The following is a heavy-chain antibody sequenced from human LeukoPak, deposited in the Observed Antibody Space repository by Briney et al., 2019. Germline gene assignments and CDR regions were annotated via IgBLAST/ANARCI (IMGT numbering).Heavy chain of an antibody. CDR2: ISAYNGNT. Sequence: ASVKVSCKASGYTCTSYGISWVRQAPGQGLEWMGWISAYNGNTNYAQKLQGRVTMTTDTSTSTAYMQLRSLRPDDTAVYYCAREWRIAARRGFDYWGQGTLVTVSS. CDR1: GYTCTSYG. V-gene: IGHV1-18*01. D-gene: IGHD6-6*01. J-gene: IGHJ4*02. CDR3: AREWRIAARRGFDY.